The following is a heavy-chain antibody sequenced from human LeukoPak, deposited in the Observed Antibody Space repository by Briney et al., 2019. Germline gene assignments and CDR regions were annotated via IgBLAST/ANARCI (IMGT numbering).Heavy chain of an antibody. CDR3: ARGSSGREYYYYYMDV. V-gene: IGHV4-61*02. CDR2: IYTSGST. J-gene: IGHJ6*03. CDR1: GGSLSSGSYY. Sequence: SETLSLTCTVSGGSLSSGSYYWSWIRQPAGKGLEWIGRIYTSGSTNYNPSLKSRVTISVDTSKNQFSLKLSSVTAADTAVYYCARGSSGREYYYYYMDVWGKGTTVTVSS. D-gene: IGHD6-19*01.